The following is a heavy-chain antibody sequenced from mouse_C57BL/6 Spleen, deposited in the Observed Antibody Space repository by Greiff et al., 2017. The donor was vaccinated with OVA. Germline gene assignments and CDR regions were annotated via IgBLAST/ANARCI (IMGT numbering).Heavy chain of an antibody. D-gene: IGHD2-5*01. CDR1: GYAFSSSW. Sequence: QVQLQQSGPELVKPGASVKISCKASGYAFSSSWMNWVKQRPGKGLEWIGRIYPGDGDTNYTGKFKGKATLTADQSSSTAYMQLSSLTSEDSAVYFSARGNNNYPWFAYWGQGTLVTVSA. CDR2: IYPGDGDT. CDR3: ARGNNNYPWFAY. V-gene: IGHV1-82*01. J-gene: IGHJ3*01.